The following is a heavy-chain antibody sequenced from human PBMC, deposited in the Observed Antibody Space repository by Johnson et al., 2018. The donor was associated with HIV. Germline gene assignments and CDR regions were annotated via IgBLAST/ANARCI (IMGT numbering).Heavy chain of an antibody. Sequence: VQLVESGGGVVRPGGSLRLSCEGSGFRLDEYAMSWVRQAPGKGLEWVSGVSWNGISTNYADSVKGRFSISRDNVKNSLYLQMDSLRVEDTAFYYCARATYYYDTSGYLTRPRAFDVWGQGTMVTVSS. J-gene: IGHJ3*01. CDR2: VSWNGIST. D-gene: IGHD3-22*01. CDR1: GFRLDEYA. V-gene: IGHV3-20*04. CDR3: ARATYYYDTSGYLTRPRAFDV.